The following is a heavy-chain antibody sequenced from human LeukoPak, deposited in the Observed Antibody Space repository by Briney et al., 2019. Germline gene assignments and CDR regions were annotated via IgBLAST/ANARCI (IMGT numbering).Heavy chain of an antibody. CDR3: AKDEATSGGGLAS. D-gene: IGHD3-16*01. CDR2: MYTGGTT. J-gene: IGHJ1*01. V-gene: IGHV3-23*01. Sequence: GGSLRLSCAASGFTFSSYAMSWVRQAPGKGLEWVSAMYTGGTTYYADSVSGRFTIFRDNAKNTLYLQMNSLRPEDTAVYYCAKDEATSGGGLASWGQGTLVIVSS. CDR1: GFTFSSYA.